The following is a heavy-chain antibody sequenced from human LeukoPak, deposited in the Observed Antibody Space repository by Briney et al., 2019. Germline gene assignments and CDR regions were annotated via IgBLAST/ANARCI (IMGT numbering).Heavy chain of an antibody. D-gene: IGHD3-9*01. Sequence: PGGSLRLSCAASGFTFSSYSMLWVRQAPGKGLEWVSYISSSSSTIYYADSVKGRFTISRDNAKNSLYLQMNTLRAEDTAVYYCARDRLRYFDWLTIRRGYYMDVWGKGTTVTVSS. V-gene: IGHV3-48*01. CDR3: ARDRLRYFDWLTIRRGYYMDV. J-gene: IGHJ6*03. CDR2: ISSSSSTI. CDR1: GFTFSSYS.